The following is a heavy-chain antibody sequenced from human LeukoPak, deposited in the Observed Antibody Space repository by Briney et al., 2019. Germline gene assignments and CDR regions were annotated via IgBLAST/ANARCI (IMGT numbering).Heavy chain of an antibody. CDR1: GFTFSSYA. J-gene: IGHJ5*02. V-gene: IGHV3-64*01. CDR3: ARDSSLAAAGTWWFDP. D-gene: IGHD6-13*01. Sequence: GGSLRLSCAASGFTFSSYAMHWVRQAPGKGLEYVSAISSNGGSTYYANSVKGRSTISRDNSKNTLYLQMGSLRAEDMAVYYCARDSSLAAAGTWWFDPWGQGTLVTVSS. CDR2: ISSNGGST.